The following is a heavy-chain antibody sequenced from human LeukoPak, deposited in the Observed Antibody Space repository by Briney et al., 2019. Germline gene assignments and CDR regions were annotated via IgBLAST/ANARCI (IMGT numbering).Heavy chain of an antibody. CDR1: GYTFTGYY. V-gene: IGHV1-2*02. CDR3: ARGPPRYSSGYLYYFDY. D-gene: IGHD3-22*01. Sequence: ASVKVSCKASGYTFTGYYMHWVRQAPGQGLEWMGWINPNSGGTNYAQKFQGRVTMTRDTSTSTVYMELSSLRSEDTAVYYCARGPPRYSSGYLYYFDYWGQGTLVTVSS. J-gene: IGHJ4*02. CDR2: INPNSGGT.